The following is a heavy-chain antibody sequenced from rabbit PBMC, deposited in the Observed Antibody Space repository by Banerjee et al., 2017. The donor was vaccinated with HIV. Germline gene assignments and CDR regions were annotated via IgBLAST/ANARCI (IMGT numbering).Heavy chain of an antibody. V-gene: IGHV1S40*01. J-gene: IGHJ4*01. Sequence: QSLEESGGDLVKPGASLALTCKASGFTISSSYYMCWVRQAPGKGLEWIGCTYTGSGGTFYANWAKGRFTISKTSSTTVTLQMTSLTAADTATYFCARDRDSYDDYGDFDLWGQGTLVTVS. CDR2: TYTGSGGT. CDR1: GFTISSSYY. CDR3: ARDRDSYDDYGDFDL. D-gene: IGHD2-1*01.